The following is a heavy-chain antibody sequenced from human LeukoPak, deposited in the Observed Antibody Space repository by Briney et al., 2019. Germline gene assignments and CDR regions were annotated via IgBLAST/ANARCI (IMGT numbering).Heavy chain of an antibody. CDR1: GGSISSSSYY. V-gene: IGHV4-39*01. D-gene: IGHD3-16*01. J-gene: IGHJ4*02. CDR3: ARRSLGTQRVY. Sequence: SETLSLTCTVSGGSISSSSYYWGWIRQPPGKGLEWIGSIYYSGSTYYNPSLKSRVTISVDTSKNHFSLKLSSVTAADTAVYYCARRSLGTQRVYWGQGTLVTVSS. CDR2: IYYSGST.